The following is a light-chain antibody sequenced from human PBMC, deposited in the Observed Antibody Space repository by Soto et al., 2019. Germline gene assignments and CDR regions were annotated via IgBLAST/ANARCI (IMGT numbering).Light chain of an antibody. CDR1: SGYSNYK. J-gene: IGLJ2*01. CDR2: VGTGGVVV. V-gene: IGLV9-49*01. CDR3: GADNGSGSSFVYVV. Sequence: QLVLTQPPSASASLGASVTLTCTLSSGYSNYKVDWYQQRPGKGPRFAMRVGTGGVVVSKGDGIPDRFSVLGSGLNRYLNIKNIQEEDESDYHCGADNGSGSSFVYVVFGGGTKLTVL.